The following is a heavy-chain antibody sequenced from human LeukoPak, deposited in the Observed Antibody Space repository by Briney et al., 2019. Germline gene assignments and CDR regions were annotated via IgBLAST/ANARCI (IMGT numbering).Heavy chain of an antibody. CDR1: GFTFSDYY. CDR2: ISSSGSTI. D-gene: IGHD3-10*01. Sequence: PGGSLRLSCAASGFTFSDYYMSWIRQAPGKGLEWVSYISSSGSTIYYADSVKGRFTISRDNAKNSLYLQMNSLRAEDTAVYYCAREWRVLLWFGESQPNDYWGQGTLVTVSS. J-gene: IGHJ4*02. V-gene: IGHV3-11*04. CDR3: AREWRVLLWFGESQPNDY.